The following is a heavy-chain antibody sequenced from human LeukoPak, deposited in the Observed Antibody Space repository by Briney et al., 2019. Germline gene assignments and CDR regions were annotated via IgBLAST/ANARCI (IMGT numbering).Heavy chain of an antibody. CDR1: GFTFSSYS. Sequence: PGGSLRLSCAASGFTFSSYSMNWVRQAPGKGLEWVSSISSSSSYIYYADSVKGRFTISRDNAKNSLYLQMNSLRAEDTAVYYCAKDRAYYDILTEAIYWGQGTLVTVSS. CDR2: ISSSSSYI. V-gene: IGHV3-21*04. CDR3: AKDRAYYDILTEAIY. D-gene: IGHD3-9*01. J-gene: IGHJ4*02.